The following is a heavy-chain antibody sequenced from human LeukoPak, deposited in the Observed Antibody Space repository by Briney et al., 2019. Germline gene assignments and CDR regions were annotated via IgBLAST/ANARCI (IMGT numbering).Heavy chain of an antibody. CDR3: ARESSDYIPAS. CDR1: GFTFSNYA. D-gene: IGHD4-11*01. J-gene: IGHJ5*02. V-gene: IGHV3-30*01. CDR2: ITYDGSHN. Sequence: PGGSLRLSCAASGFTFSNYAMQWVRQAPGEGPEWLAVITYDGSHNFYADSVKGRFTISRDNARDTLYLQMNGLTPEDTAVYYCARESSDYIPASWGQGTLVSVSS.